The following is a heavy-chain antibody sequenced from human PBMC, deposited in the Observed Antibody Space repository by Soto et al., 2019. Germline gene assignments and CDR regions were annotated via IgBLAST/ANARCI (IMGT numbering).Heavy chain of an antibody. Sequence: GGSLRLSCAASGFTSSSYGMHWVRQAPGKGLEWVAVISYDGSNKYYADSVKGRFTISRDNAKNSLYLQMNSLRDEDTAVYYCARDEYYDSGGYYYYGMDVWGQGTTVTVSS. V-gene: IGHV3-30*03. J-gene: IGHJ6*02. CDR3: ARDEYYDSGGYYYYGMDV. D-gene: IGHD3-22*01. CDR1: GFTSSSYG. CDR2: ISYDGSNK.